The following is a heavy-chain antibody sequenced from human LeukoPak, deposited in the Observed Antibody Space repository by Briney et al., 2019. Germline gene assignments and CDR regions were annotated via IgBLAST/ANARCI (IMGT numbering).Heavy chain of an antibody. J-gene: IGHJ1*01. Sequence: SETLSLTCTVSGDSISSYYWSWIRQPPGKGLEWIGYLYYSGSTKYNPSLKSRVTMSVDTSKNQFSLKLRSVTAADTAVYYCARDVDPHFWGQGTLVTVSS. CDR3: ARDVDPHF. CDR1: GDSISSYY. D-gene: IGHD5-12*01. CDR2: LYYSGST. V-gene: IGHV4-59*01.